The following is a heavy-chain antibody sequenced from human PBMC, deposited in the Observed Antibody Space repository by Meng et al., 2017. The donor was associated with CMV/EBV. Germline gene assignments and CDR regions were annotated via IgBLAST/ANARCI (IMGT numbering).Heavy chain of an antibody. CDR1: GFTVSGNY. CDR3: ASYSSGWYIQH. D-gene: IGHD6-19*01. Sequence: VQLVESGGGLVQPGGFLRLSCAASGFTVSGNYMSWVRQAPGKGLEWVSVIYSGGSTYYADSVKGRFTISRDNSKNTLYLQMNSLRAEDTAVYYCASYSSGWYIQHWGQGTLVTVSS. CDR2: IYSGGST. J-gene: IGHJ1*01. V-gene: IGHV3-66*01.